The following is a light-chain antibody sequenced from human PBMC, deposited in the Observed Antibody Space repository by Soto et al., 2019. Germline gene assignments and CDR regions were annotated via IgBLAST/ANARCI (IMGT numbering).Light chain of an antibody. V-gene: IGKV3-20*01. CDR3: QQYNSYPST. CDR2: RAS. CDR1: QSVSSDY. J-gene: IGKJ2*01. Sequence: EIVLTQSPGTLSLSPGERATLSCRASQSVSSDYLAWYQQKPGQTPKVLIYRASSRATGIPDRFSGSGSGTDFTLTISRLEPEDFATYYCQQYNSYPSTFGQGTKLEIK.